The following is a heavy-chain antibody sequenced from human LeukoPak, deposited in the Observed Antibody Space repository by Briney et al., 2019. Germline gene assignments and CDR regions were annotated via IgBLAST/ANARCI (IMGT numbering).Heavy chain of an antibody. V-gene: IGHV3-30*04. D-gene: IGHD3-10*01. CDR1: GFTFSSYA. J-gene: IGHJ4*02. CDR3: AKSVVELLWFGELTDY. Sequence: GGSLRLSCAASGFTFSSYAMHWVRQAPGKGLEWVAVISYDGSNKYYADSVKGRFTISRDNSKNTLYLQMNSLRAEDTAVYYCAKSVVELLWFGELTDYWGQGTLVTVSS. CDR2: ISYDGSNK.